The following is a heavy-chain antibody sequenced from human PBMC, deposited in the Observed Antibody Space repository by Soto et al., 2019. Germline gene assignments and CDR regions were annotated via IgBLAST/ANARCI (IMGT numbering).Heavy chain of an antibody. J-gene: IGHJ4*02. CDR2: IYYSGST. CDR1: GGSISSYY. D-gene: IGHD2-15*01. CDR3: ATVLAYCSGGSCYPGVVDY. V-gene: IGHV4-59*01. Sequence: LSLTCTVSGGSISSYYWSWIRQPPGKGLEWIGYIYYSGSTNYNPSLKSRVTISVDTSKNQFSLKLSSVTAADTAVYYCATVLAYCSGGSCYPGVVDYWGQGTLVTVSS.